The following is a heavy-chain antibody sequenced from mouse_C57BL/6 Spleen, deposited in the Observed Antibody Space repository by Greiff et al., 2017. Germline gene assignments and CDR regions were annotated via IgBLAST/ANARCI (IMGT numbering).Heavy chain of an antibody. Sequence: QVQLQQPGAELVRPGTSVKLSCKASGYTFTSYWMHWVKQRPGQGLEWIGVIDPSDSYTNYNQKFKGKATLTVDTSSSTAYMQLSSLTSEDSAVYYCASSTVVATRGYAMDYWGQGTSVTVSS. CDR3: ASSTVVATRGYAMDY. CDR2: IDPSDSYT. J-gene: IGHJ4*01. CDR1: GYTFTSYW. D-gene: IGHD1-1*01. V-gene: IGHV1-59*01.